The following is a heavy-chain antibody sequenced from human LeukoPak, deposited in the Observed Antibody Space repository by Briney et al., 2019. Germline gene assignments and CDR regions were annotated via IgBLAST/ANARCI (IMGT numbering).Heavy chain of an antibody. V-gene: IGHV4-34*01. Sequence: PSETLSLTCTVSGGSVSGYYWSWIRQPPGKGLEWIGEINHSGSTNYNPSLKSRVTISVDTSKNQFSLKLSSVTAADTAVYYCARGRGRDGYKHWGQGTLVTVSS. D-gene: IGHD5-24*01. CDR2: INHSGST. J-gene: IGHJ4*02. CDR1: GGSVSGYY. CDR3: ARGRGRDGYKH.